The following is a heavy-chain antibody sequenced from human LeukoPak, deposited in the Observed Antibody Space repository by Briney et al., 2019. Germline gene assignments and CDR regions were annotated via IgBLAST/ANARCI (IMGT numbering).Heavy chain of an antibody. Sequence: SETLSLTCTVSGGSISSYYWSWIRQPPGKGLEWIGYIYYSGSTNYNPSLKSRVTISVDTSKNHFSLKLSSVTAADTAVYYCAATRTAMVPDYWGQGTLVTVSS. CDR1: GGSISSYY. J-gene: IGHJ4*02. D-gene: IGHD5-18*01. V-gene: IGHV4-59*08. CDR3: AATRTAMVPDY. CDR2: IYYSGST.